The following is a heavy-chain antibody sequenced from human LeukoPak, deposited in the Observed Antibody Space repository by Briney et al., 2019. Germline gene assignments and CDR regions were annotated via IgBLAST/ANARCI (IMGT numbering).Heavy chain of an antibody. CDR1: GFTFTNYW. J-gene: IGHJ4*02. D-gene: IGHD3-3*01. V-gene: IGHV3-7*01. CDR3: ARGGGDFWSAYYSGYYFDY. CDR2: IKQDGSEK. Sequence: PGGSLRLSCAASGFTFTNYWMSWVRQAPGKGLEWVANIKQDGSEKYHVDSVKGRFTISRDNAKSTLYLQMNSLRAEDTAVYYCARGGGDFWSAYYSGYYFDYWGQGTLVTVS.